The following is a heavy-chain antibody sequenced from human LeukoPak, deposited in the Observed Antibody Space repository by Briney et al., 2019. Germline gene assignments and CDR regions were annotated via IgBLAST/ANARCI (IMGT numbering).Heavy chain of an antibody. CDR2: ISYIGST. V-gene: IGHV4-59*11. D-gene: IGHD1-1*01. CDR3: AGDQLALNALNI. J-gene: IGHJ3*02. Sequence: PSETLSLTCTVSGGSINSHYWSWIRQPPGKGLEWLGYISYIGSTNYSPSLKSRVTISVDTSKNQFSLRLSSVTAADTAVYFCAGDQLALNALNIWGQGTMVSVSS. CDR1: GGSINSHY.